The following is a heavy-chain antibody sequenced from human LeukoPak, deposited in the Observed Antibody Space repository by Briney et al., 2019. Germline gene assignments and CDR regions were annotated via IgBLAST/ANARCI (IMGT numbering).Heavy chain of an antibody. CDR3: ARDGDYGGDNAFDI. Sequence: PSVKVSCKASGYTFTSNGISWVRHPPEQGLEWMGWISAYNGNTNYAQKRQGRVTMTTDTSTSTAYMELRSLRSDDTAVYYCARDGDYGGDNAFDIWGQGTMVTVSS. CDR1: GYTFTSNG. J-gene: IGHJ3*02. CDR2: ISAYNGNT. V-gene: IGHV1-18*01. D-gene: IGHD4-23*01.